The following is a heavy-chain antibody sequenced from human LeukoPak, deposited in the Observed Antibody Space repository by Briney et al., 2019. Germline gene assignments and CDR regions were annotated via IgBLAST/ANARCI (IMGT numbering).Heavy chain of an antibody. Sequence: SETLSLTCAVYGGSFSGYYWSWIRQPPGKGLEWIGEINHSGSTNYNPSLKSRVTISVDTSKNQFSLKLSSVTAADTAVYYCARVHSGYSDYWGQGTLVTVSS. V-gene: IGHV4-34*01. CDR1: GGSFSGYY. CDR2: INHSGST. CDR3: ARVHSGYSDY. J-gene: IGHJ4*02. D-gene: IGHD1-26*01.